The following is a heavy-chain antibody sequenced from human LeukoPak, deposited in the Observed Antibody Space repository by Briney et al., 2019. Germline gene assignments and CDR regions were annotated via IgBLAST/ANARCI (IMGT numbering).Heavy chain of an antibody. CDR2: ISSSGNFI. D-gene: IGHD1-26*01. CDR3: AREDIVGATEGVNWFDP. Sequence: GGSLRLSCAVSGFTSAKLEMSWVRQAPGKGLEWVAYISSSGNFIYYADSVKGRFTISRDNAKNSLYLQMNSLRAEDTAVYYCAREDIVGATEGVNWFDPWGQGTLVTVSS. V-gene: IGHV3-11*01. J-gene: IGHJ5*02. CDR1: GFTSAKLE.